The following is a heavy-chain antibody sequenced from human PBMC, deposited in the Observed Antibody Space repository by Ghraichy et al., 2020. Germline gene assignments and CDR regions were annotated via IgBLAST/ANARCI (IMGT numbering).Heavy chain of an antibody. CDR3: VRAGFYYGSGSYSDYFVMDV. J-gene: IGHJ6*02. V-gene: IGHV3-13*01. CDR1: GLSFSSYD. Sequence: GESLNISCVASGLSFSSYDMHWVRQATGKGLEWVSGIGTAGDVYYPGSVKGRFTISRENAKNSLYLQMNSLRPGDTAVYYCVRAGFYYGSGSYSDYFVMDVWGQGTTVTVSS. CDR2: IGTAGDV. D-gene: IGHD3-10*01.